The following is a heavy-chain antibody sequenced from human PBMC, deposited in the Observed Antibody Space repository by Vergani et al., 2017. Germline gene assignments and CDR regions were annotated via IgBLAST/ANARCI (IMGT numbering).Heavy chain of an antibody. CDR1: GFRFSSYG. D-gene: IGHD2/OR15-2a*01. J-gene: IGHJ4*02. V-gene: IGHV3-33*01. Sequence: QLVESGGGVVQPGGSLRLSCAASGFRFSSYGMNWVRQAPGKGLEWVAVIWYDGSNKYYADSVKGRFTISRDNSKNTVYLQMNSLKAEDRATYYCAREERSNTSPFVGDWGQGTLVT. CDR3: AREERSNTSPFVGD. CDR2: IWYDGSNK.